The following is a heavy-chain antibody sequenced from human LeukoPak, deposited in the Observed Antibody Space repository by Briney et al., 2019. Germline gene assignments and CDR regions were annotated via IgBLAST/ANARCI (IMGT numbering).Heavy chain of an antibody. V-gene: IGHV4-34*01. CDR2: INHSGNT. CDR1: GGSFSGYY. CDR3: ARAYCSSTSCYPVGYYYGMDV. D-gene: IGHD2-2*01. J-gene: IGHJ6*02. Sequence: SETLSLTCAVYGGSFSGYYWSWIRQPPGKGLEWIGEINHSGNTNYNPSLKSRVTISVDTSKNQFSLKLSSVTAADTAVYCCARAYCSSTSCYPVGYYYGMDVWGQGTTVTVSS.